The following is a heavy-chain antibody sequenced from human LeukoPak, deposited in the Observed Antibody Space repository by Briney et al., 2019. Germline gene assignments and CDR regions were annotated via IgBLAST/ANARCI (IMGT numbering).Heavy chain of an antibody. CDR1: GFTFSSFS. J-gene: IGHJ4*02. D-gene: IGHD1-26*01. CDR3: ARIEGSYSYFDY. V-gene: IGHV3-21*01. CDR2: ITSSSGYM. Sequence: SGGSLRLSCAASGFTFSSFSMNWVRQAPGKGLEWVSSITSSSGYMYYADSVKGRFTISRDNAKNSLYLQMNSQSAEDTAVYYCARIEGSYSYFDYWGQGTLVTVSS.